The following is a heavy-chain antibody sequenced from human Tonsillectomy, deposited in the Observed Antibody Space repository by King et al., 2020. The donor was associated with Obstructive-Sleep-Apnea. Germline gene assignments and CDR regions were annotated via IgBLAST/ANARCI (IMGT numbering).Heavy chain of an antibody. CDR2: ISSDGSNM. Sequence: VQLVESGGDLIQPGGSLRLSCAASGFTFSACSMNWVRQAPGKGLEWVSYISSDGSNMYYADSVKGRFIISRDNAKNSLYLQMSSLRAEDTAVYYCARDPAWDYWGQGTLVTVFS. CDR3: ARDPAWDY. D-gene: IGHD2-2*01. J-gene: IGHJ4*02. CDR1: GFTFSACS. V-gene: IGHV3-48*04.